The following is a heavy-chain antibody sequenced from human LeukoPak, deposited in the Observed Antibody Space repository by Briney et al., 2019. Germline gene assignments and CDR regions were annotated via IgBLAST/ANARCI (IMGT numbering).Heavy chain of an antibody. J-gene: IGHJ4*02. CDR3: ARPRVREVKDPFDC. D-gene: IGHD3-10*01. CDR1: GFTFGDDW. Sequence: GSLRLSCAASGFTFGDDWMSWVRQAPGKGLEWVASIKEDGSEKYYVDSVKGRFTISRDNAKNSLFLQMNGLRVEDTAVYYCARPRVREVKDPFDCWGQGVLVTVSS. CDR2: IKEDGSEK. V-gene: IGHV3-7*01.